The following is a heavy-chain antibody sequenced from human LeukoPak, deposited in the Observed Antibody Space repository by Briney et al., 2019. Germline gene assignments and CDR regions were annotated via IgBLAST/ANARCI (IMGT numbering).Heavy chain of an antibody. D-gene: IGHD3-16*01. CDR2: ISSSSSTI. CDR3: ATNEGGWLTARGEYYFDY. CDR1: GFTFSSYS. Sequence: PGGSLRLSCAASGFTFSSYSMNWVRQAPGKGLEWVSYISSSSSTIYYADSVKGRFTISRDNAKNSLYLQMNSLRAEDTAVYYCATNEGGWLTARGEYYFDYWGQGTLVTVSS. V-gene: IGHV3-48*01. J-gene: IGHJ4*02.